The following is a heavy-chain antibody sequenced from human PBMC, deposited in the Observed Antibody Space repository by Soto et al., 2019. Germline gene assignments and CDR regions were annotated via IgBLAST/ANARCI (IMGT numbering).Heavy chain of an antibody. CDR2: IYYSGST. D-gene: IGHD3-3*01. V-gene: IGHV4-59*01. CDR3: ARGRPLEWHHSKYNWFDP. CDR1: GGSISSYY. Sequence: QVQLQESGPGLVKPSETLSLTCTVSGGSISSYYWSWIRQPPGTGLEWIGYIYYSGSTNYNPSLKSRVTISVDTSKNQFSLKLSSVTAADTAVYYCARGRPLEWHHSKYNWFDPWGQGTLVTVSS. J-gene: IGHJ5*02.